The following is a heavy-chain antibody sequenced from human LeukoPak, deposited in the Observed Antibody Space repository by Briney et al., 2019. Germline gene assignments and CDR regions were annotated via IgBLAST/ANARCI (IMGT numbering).Heavy chain of an antibody. CDR3: ARVCSGTPSYWYFDL. CDR2: ISGSGDST. Sequence: PGGSLRLSCAASGFTFSSYDMSWVRQAPGKGLEWVSVISGSGDSTYYAGSVKGRFTISRDNSKTTLFLQMNSLRAEDAAVYYCARVCSGTPSYWYFDLWGRGTLVTVSS. CDR1: GFTFSSYD. D-gene: IGHD1-14*01. J-gene: IGHJ2*01. V-gene: IGHV3-23*01.